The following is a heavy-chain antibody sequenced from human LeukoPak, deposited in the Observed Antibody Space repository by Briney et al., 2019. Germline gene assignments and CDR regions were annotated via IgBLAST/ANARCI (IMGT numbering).Heavy chain of an antibody. D-gene: IGHD4-23*01. CDR3: ARETVGLDS. CDR2: ISDGSSTI. Sequence: GGSLRLSCAASGFTFSNYNLNWVRQAPGKGLEWVSYISDGSSTIYYADSVRGRFTISTDNAKNSLYLQINSLRDEDTAVYYCARETVGLDSWGQRTLVTVSS. J-gene: IGHJ4*02. V-gene: IGHV3-48*02. CDR1: GFTFSNYN.